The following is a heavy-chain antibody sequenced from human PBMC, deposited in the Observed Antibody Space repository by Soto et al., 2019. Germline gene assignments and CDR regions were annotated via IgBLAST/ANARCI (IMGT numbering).Heavy chain of an antibody. V-gene: IGHV3-23*01. CDR2: ISGSGGST. Sequence: PGGSLRLSCAASGFTFSSNAMTWVRQAPGKGLEWVSTISGSGGSTYYADSVKGRFTISRDNSKNTLYLQMNSLRDEDTAVYYCAKRAVRGYSYGFFDYWGQGTLVTVSS. CDR1: GFTFSSNA. D-gene: IGHD5-18*01. CDR3: AKRAVRGYSYGFFDY. J-gene: IGHJ4*02.